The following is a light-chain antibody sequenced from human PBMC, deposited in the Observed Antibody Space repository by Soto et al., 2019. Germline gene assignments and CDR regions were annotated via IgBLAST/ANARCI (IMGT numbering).Light chain of an antibody. Sequence: EVVMGQSPATLAFSPGEGATLSCRASQGIGDTLAWYQHKPGQTPRLLIYDTSTRATGVPTRFSGSRSGAEFTLTINSLQSEDFAVYYCQPYNNWPLTFGGGTKVDIK. V-gene: IGKV3-15*01. CDR1: QGIGDT. J-gene: IGKJ4*01. CDR2: DTS. CDR3: QPYNNWPLT.